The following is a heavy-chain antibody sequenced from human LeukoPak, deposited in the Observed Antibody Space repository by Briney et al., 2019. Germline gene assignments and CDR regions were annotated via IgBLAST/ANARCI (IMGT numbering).Heavy chain of an antibody. CDR3: ASLPSQAGSVVVPAATVEDY. CDR1: GGTFSIYA. Sequence: WPTVDVSCKVSGGTFSIYAISGVRQAPGRGREGVGGNIPIFGIANYAQKFQGRVTIIADKSTSTAYMELSSLRSEDTAVYYCASLPSQAGSVVVPAATVEDYWGQGTLVTVSS. V-gene: IGHV1-69*10. J-gene: IGHJ4*02. CDR2: NIPIFGIA. D-gene: IGHD2-2*01.